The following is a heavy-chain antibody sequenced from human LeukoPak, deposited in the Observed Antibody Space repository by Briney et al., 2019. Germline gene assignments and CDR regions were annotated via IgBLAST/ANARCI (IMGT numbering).Heavy chain of an antibody. CDR1: GFTVISNY. CDR3: AGNHMRYALAFDY. J-gene: IGHJ4*02. V-gene: IGHV3-53*01. CDR2: IYSGGST. D-gene: IGHD3-16*01. Sequence: PWGSLRLSCAASGFTVISNYMSWVRQAPGKGLEWVSVIYSGGSTYYADSVKGRFTISRDNSKNTLYLQMNSLRAEDTAVYYCAGNHMRYALAFDYWGQGTLVTVSS.